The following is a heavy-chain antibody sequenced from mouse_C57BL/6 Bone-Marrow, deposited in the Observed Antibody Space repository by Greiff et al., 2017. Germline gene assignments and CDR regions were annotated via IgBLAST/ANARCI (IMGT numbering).Heavy chain of an antibody. Sequence: QVQLQQSGPELVKPGASVKLSCKASGYTFTSYDINWVKQRPGQGLEWIGWIYPRDGSTKYNEKFKGKATLTVDTSSSTAYMELHSLTSEDSAVYFCARFRFTTVVVYYFDYWGQGTTLTVSS. CDR1: GYTFTSYD. V-gene: IGHV1-85*01. CDR3: ARFRFTTVVVYYFDY. CDR2: IYPRDGST. J-gene: IGHJ2*01. D-gene: IGHD1-1*01.